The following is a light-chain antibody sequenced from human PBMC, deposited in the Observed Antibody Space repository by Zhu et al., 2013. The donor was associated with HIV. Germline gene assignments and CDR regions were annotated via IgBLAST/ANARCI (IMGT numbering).Light chain of an antibody. CDR2: AAS. CDR1: QSVSSSY. CDR3: HHYGSSMSS. J-gene: IGKJ2*03. Sequence: VLTQSPGTLSLSPGERATLSCRASQSVSSSYLGWYQKKPGQAPRLLIYAASSRATGIPDRFSGSGSGTDFTLTISRLEPEDFAMYYCHHYGSSMSSFGQGTKVEIK. V-gene: IGKV3-20*01.